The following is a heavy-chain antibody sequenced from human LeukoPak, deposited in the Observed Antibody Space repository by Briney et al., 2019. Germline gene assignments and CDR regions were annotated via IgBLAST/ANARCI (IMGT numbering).Heavy chain of an antibody. CDR2: ISSSSSTI. D-gene: IGHD1-14*01. Sequence: HPGGSLRLSCAASGFSISNYNMNWVRQAPGKGLEWLSSISSSSSTIFYADSVKGRLTISRDNAKNSLFLQMNSLRAEGTAVYYCATEPLYYYYMDIWGKGTTVTVSS. J-gene: IGHJ6*03. V-gene: IGHV3-48*01. CDR3: ATEPLYYYYMDI. CDR1: GFSISNYN.